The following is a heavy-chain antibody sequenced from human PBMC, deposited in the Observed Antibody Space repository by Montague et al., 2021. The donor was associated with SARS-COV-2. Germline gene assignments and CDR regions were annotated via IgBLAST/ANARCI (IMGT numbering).Heavy chain of an antibody. Sequence: SETLSLTCTVSGGSVSSGSYYWSWIRQPPGKGLEWIGYIYYSGSTNYNPSLKSRVTISVDTSKNQFSLKLSSVTAADTAVYYCARDRGGGLGGVITAYYFDYWGQGTLVIVSS. CDR3: ARDRGGGLGGVITAYYFDY. D-gene: IGHD3-16*01. CDR1: GGSVSSGSYY. V-gene: IGHV4-61*01. CDR2: IYYSGST. J-gene: IGHJ4*02.